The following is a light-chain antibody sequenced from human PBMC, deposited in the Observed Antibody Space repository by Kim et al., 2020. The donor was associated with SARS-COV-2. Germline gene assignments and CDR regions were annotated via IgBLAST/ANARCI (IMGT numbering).Light chain of an antibody. V-gene: IGLV4-69*01. CDR2: LNSDGSH. CDR1: SGHSSYA. CDR3: QTWGTGIHVV. Sequence: SVKLTCTLSSGHSSYAIAWHQQQPEKGPRYLMKLNSDGSHRKGDGIPDRFSGSSSGAERYLTISSLQSEDEADYYCQTWGTGIHVVFGGGTQLTVL. J-gene: IGLJ2*01.